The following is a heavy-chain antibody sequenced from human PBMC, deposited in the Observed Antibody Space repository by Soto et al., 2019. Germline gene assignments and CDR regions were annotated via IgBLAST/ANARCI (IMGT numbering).Heavy chain of an antibody. D-gene: IGHD3-10*01. CDR2: VYYNENT. Sequence: PSETLSLTCSVSGASINNFPYYWGWIRQPPGKGLEWIGTVYYNENTYYNPSLKSRVAISVDTAKNQFSLNLRSVTAADTAIYFCARRERYYGSPGWFDPWGQGTLVTVSS. J-gene: IGHJ5*01. CDR1: GASINNFPYY. CDR3: ARRERYYGSPGWFDP. V-gene: IGHV4-39*01.